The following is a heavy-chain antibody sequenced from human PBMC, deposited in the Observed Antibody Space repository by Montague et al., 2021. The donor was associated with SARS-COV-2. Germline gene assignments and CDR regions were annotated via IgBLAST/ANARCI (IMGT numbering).Heavy chain of an antibody. CDR1: GSSVRSYY. Sequence: SETLSPTCIVSGSSVRSYYWSWIRQPPGKGLEWIGYIYDSGSTNYNPSLTSRVTISVDTSKNQFSLKLSSVTAADTAVYYCARENTVTTFGGPYYIDSWGQGTLVTVSA. CDR3: ARENTVTTFGGPYYIDS. V-gene: IGHV4-59*02. CDR2: IYDSGST. J-gene: IGHJ4*02. D-gene: IGHD4-17*01.